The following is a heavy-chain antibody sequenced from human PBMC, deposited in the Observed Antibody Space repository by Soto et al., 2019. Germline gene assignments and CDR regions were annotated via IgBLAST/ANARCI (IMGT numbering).Heavy chain of an antibody. CDR2: ISGSGGST. Sequence: EVQLLESGGGLVQPGGSLRLSCAASGFTFSSYAMSWVRQAPGKGLEWVSAISGSGGSTYYANSVKGRFTISRDNSKNTLYLQMNSLRAEDTAVYYCAKDGGPRPRYDSSGYYSPLWGQGTLVTVSS. J-gene: IGHJ4*02. V-gene: IGHV3-23*01. CDR1: GFTFSSYA. CDR3: AKDGGPRPRYDSSGYYSPL. D-gene: IGHD3-22*01.